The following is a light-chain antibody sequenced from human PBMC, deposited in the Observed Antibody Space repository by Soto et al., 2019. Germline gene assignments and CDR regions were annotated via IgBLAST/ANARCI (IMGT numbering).Light chain of an antibody. V-gene: IGLV2-14*01. CDR3: SSYTSSNTLV. CDR1: SSDVGGYDY. J-gene: IGLJ2*01. Sequence: QSALTQPASVSGSPGQSITISCTGTSSDVGGYDYVSWFQQHPGKAPKLMIYEVSNRPSGVSNRFSGSKSGNTASLTISGLQAEDEAGYYRSSYTSSNTLVFGGGTKVTVL. CDR2: EVS.